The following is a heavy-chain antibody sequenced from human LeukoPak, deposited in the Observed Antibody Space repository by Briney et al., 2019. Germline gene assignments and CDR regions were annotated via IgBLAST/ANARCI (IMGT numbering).Heavy chain of an antibody. V-gene: IGHV4-38-2*01. Sequence: SETLPLTCDVSGSSVNSDQYWGWMRHSPGAGLEWIGSVHQTGSPYYNPSLGSRVSLSIDSTKNSFSLRLTSVTAADTAVYYCAMLRLGELSLLANAYDIWGQGTMVIVSS. CDR2: VHQTGSP. D-gene: IGHD3-16*02. CDR3: AMLRLGELSLLANAYDI. CDR1: GSSVNSDQY. J-gene: IGHJ3*02.